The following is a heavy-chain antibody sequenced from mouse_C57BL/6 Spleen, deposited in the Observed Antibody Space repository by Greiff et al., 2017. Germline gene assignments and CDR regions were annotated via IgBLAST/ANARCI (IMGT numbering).Heavy chain of an antibody. D-gene: IGHD2-4*01. J-gene: IGHJ4*01. CDR2: IRNKANGYTT. CDR3: ARSYDYEDAMDY. V-gene: IGHV7-3*01. Sequence: EVKLVESGGGLVQPGGSLSLSCAASGFTFTDYYMSWVRQPPGKALGWLGFIRNKANGYTTEYSASVKGRFTISRDNSQSILYLQMNALRAEDSATYYCARSYDYEDAMDYWGQGTSVTVSA. CDR1: GFTFTDYY.